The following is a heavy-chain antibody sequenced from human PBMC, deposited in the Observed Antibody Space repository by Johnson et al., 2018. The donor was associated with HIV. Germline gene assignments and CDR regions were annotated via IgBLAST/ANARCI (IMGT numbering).Heavy chain of an antibody. J-gene: IGHJ3*02. V-gene: IGHV3-20*04. CDR2: FYRNDGGT. D-gene: IGHD3-10*01. Sequence: VESGGGVVQPGRSLRLSCAASGFTLHDYDMNWVRQPPGKGLEWVSGFYRNDGGTTYAASVKGRFTISRDNSKNTLYLQMNSLRAEDTAVYYCAKGGSFDAFDIWGQGTMVTVSS. CDR3: AKGGSFDAFDI. CDR1: GFTLHDYD.